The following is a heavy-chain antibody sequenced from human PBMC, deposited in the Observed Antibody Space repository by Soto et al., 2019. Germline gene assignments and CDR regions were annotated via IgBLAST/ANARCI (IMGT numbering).Heavy chain of an antibody. CDR2: ISYDGSNK. Sequence: GGSLRLSCAASGFTFSSYGMHWVRQAPGKGLEWVAVISYDGSNKYYADSVKGRFTISRDNSKNTLYLQMNSLRAEDTAVYYCAKGAESSSWDYYYYYYGMDVWGQGTTVTVSS. V-gene: IGHV3-30*18. D-gene: IGHD6-13*01. J-gene: IGHJ6*02. CDR3: AKGAESSSWDYYYYYYGMDV. CDR1: GFTFSSYG.